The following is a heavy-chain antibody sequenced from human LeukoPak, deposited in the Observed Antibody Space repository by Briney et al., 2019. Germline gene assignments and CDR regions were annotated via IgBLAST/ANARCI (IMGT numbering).Heavy chain of an antibody. V-gene: IGHV1-8*03. J-gene: IGHJ6*03. D-gene: IGHD3-10*01. CDR2: VNPYNDKT. CDR3: QRGRRLRGVTARPIYYYYYMDV. CDR1: GYTFNTFD. Sequence: ASVKLSCKASGYTFNTFDINWVRQAAGQGPEWMGWVNPYNDKTVYAPKFQGRVSISSNNSINTAYMVFSGLKSDDTAVYYCQRGRRLRGVTARPIYYYYYMDVWGGGTTVTVSS.